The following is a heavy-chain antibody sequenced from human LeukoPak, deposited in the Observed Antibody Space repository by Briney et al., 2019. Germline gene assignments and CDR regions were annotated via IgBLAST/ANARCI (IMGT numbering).Heavy chain of an antibody. V-gene: IGHV3-30-3*01. J-gene: IGHJ4*02. D-gene: IGHD2/OR15-2a*01. Sequence: PGGPLRLSCAASGFSFSKYAMHWVRQAPGKGLEWVAVIPFDETKKYYADSVKGRFTISRDNSNNTLFLQMNSLKTEDTAVYFCARMKVIKGASLDYWGQGSLVTVSS. CDR2: IPFDETKK. CDR1: GFSFSKYA. CDR3: ARMKVIKGASLDY.